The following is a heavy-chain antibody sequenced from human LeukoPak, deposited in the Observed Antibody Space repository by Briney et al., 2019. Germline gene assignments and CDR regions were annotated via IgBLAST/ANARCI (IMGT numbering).Heavy chain of an antibody. CDR1: GGSTSSHY. Sequence: SETLSLTCTVSGGSTSSHYWSWIRQPPGKGLEWIGYIYYSGSTNYNPSLKSRVTISVDTSKNQFSLKLSSVTAADTAVYYCARDGGTASFDYWGQGTLVTVSS. J-gene: IGHJ4*02. D-gene: IGHD1-1*01. CDR3: ARDGGTASFDY. CDR2: IYYSGST. V-gene: IGHV4-59*11.